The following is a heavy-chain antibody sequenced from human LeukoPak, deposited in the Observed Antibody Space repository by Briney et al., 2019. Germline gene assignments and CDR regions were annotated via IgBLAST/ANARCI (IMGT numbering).Heavy chain of an antibody. J-gene: IGHJ6*02. D-gene: IGHD6-19*01. CDR1: GFTFSSYW. Sequence: GGSLRRSRAASGFTFSSYWMSWVRQAPGKGLEWVANITQDGSEKYYVDSVKGRFTISRDNAKNSLYLQMNSLRAEDTAVYYCARDPYSSGWPSYYYYGMDVWGQGTTVTVSS. V-gene: IGHV3-7*01. CDR3: ARDPYSSGWPSYYYYGMDV. CDR2: ITQDGSEK.